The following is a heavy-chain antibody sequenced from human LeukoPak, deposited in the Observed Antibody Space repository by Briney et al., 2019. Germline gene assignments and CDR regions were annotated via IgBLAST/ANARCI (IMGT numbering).Heavy chain of an antibody. CDR3: ARGGWNKFDY. V-gene: IGHV4-38-2*02. J-gene: IGHJ4*02. Sequence: PSGTLSLTCTVSGYSISSGYYWGWIRQPPGKGLEWIGSIYHSGSTYYNLSLKSRVTISVDTSKNQFSLKLSSVTAADTAVYYCARGGWNKFDYWGQGTLVTVSS. CDR1: GYSISSGYY. CDR2: IYHSGST. D-gene: IGHD3-22*01.